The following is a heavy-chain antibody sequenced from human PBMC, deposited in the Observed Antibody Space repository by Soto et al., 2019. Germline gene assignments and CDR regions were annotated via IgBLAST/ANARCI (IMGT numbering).Heavy chain of an antibody. CDR2: IYYSGST. Sequence: QVQLQESGPGLVKPSQTLSLTCTVSGASISSGDYYWSWIRQPPGKGLEWIGYIYYSGSTDYNPSLNIRLAITVDPSKNPFSLGLTSVTAADTAVYYCVRLGDGSDAGYFNCWGQGNRVAVSA. V-gene: IGHV4-30-4*01. CDR3: VRLGDGSDAGYFNC. D-gene: IGHD3-16*01. CDR1: GASISSGDYY. J-gene: IGHJ4*03.